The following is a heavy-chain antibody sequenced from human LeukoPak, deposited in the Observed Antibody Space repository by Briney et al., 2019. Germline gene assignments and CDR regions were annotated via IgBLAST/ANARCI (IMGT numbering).Heavy chain of an antibody. Sequence: SETLSLTCAAYGGSFSGYYWRWIRQPPGKGLEWMGEINHSGSTNYNPSLKSRVTISVDTSKNQYSLKLSSVTAADTAVYYCARGSDYEGGGYCSILYPFDYWGEGAQVAVSS. J-gene: IGHJ4*02. CDR1: GGSFSGYY. D-gene: IGHD3-22*01. V-gene: IGHV4-34*01. CDR3: ARGSDYEGGGYCSILYPFDY. CDR2: INHSGST.